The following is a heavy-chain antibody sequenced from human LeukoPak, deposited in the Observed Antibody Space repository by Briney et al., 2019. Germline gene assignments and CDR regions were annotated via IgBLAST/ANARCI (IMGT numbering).Heavy chain of an antibody. D-gene: IGHD3-3*01. V-gene: IGHV4-59*01. CDR3: ARAADYDFWSGYSVYWYFDL. Sequence: SETLSLTCTVSGGSISSYYWSWIRQPPGKGLEWIGYIYYSGSTNYNPSLKSRVTISVDTSKNQFSLKLSSVTAADTAVYYCARAADYDFWSGYSVYWYFDLWGRGTLATVSS. J-gene: IGHJ2*01. CDR2: IYYSGST. CDR1: GGSISSYY.